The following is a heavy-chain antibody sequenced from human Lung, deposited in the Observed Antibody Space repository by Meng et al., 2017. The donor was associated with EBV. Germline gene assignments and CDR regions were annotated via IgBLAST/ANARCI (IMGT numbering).Heavy chain of an antibody. CDR1: GGSINSGDYY. J-gene: IGHJ4*02. V-gene: IGHV4-30-4*01. CDR3: ARNYYFDY. Sequence: QRLLQVSGQGLVKPSQTLSLTFPVSGGSINSGDYYWSWIRQPPGKGLEWIGYIYYTGSTYYNPSLKSRVTISMDTSKNQFSLRLSSVTAADTAVYYCARNYYFDYWGQGTLVTVSS. CDR2: IYYTGST.